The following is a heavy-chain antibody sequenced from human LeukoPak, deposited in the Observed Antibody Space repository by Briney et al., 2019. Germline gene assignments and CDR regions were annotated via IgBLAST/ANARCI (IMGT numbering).Heavy chain of an antibody. CDR3: ARDYYDSSGYYAFFDY. Sequence: ASVKVSCKASGYTFTSYGISWVRQAPGQGLEWMGWIGAYNGNTNYAQKLQGRVTMTTDTSTSTAYMELRSLRSDDTAVYYCARDYYDSSGYYAFFDYWGQGTLVTVSS. V-gene: IGHV1-18*01. CDR1: GYTFTSYG. J-gene: IGHJ4*02. CDR2: IGAYNGNT. D-gene: IGHD3-22*01.